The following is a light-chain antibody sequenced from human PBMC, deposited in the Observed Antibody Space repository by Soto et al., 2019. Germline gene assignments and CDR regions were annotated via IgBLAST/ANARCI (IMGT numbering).Light chain of an antibody. Sequence: EIVLTQSPDTLSLSPVERATLSCRASQSVSSSYLAWYQQKPGQAPRLLIYGASSRATGIPDRFSGSGSGTDFTLTISRLEPEDFTVYYCQQYGSSLTLGGGTKVEIK. CDR3: QQYGSSLT. J-gene: IGKJ4*01. V-gene: IGKV3-20*01. CDR2: GAS. CDR1: QSVSSSY.